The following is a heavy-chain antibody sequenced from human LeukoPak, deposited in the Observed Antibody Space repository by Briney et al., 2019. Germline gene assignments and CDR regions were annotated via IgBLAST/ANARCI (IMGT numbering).Heavy chain of an antibody. D-gene: IGHD6-13*01. CDR1: GFTFSSYG. CDR3: AKGDSSSWYDAFGI. Sequence: PGRSLRLSCAASGFTFSSYGMHWVRQAPGKGLEWVAVISYDGSNKYYADSVKGRFTISRDNSKKTLYLQINSLRAEDTAVYYCAKGDSSSWYDAFGIWGQGTMVTVSS. J-gene: IGHJ3*02. CDR2: ISYDGSNK. V-gene: IGHV3-30*18.